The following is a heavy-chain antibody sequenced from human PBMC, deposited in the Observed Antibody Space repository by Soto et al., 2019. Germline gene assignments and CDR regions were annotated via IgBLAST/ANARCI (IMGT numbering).Heavy chain of an antibody. Sequence: GGSLRLSCEASGFTFSTFSMSWVRQSPGKGLEWVSAITGSGDYTYYADSVKGRFTLSRDNSKNTLYLQMNSLGVDDTAIYFCVKDPAGNGDYEGLFDFWGQGTLVTVSS. CDR1: GFTFSTFS. V-gene: IGHV3-23*01. D-gene: IGHD4-17*01. CDR3: VKDPAGNGDYEGLFDF. J-gene: IGHJ4*02. CDR2: ITGSGDYT.